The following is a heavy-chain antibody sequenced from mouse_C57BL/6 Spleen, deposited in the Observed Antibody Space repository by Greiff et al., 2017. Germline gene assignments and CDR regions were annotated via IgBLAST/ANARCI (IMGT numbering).Heavy chain of an antibody. Sequence: QVQLQQSGAELVMPGASVKLSCKASGYTFTSYWMHWVKQRPGQGLEWIGEIDPSDSYTNYNRKFKGKSTLTVDKSSSTAYMQLSSLTSGDSALYYCARLRPFADWGQGTLVTVA. J-gene: IGHJ3*01. CDR1: GYTFTSYW. D-gene: IGHD2-12*01. CDR2: IDPSDSYT. CDR3: ARLRPFAD. V-gene: IGHV1-69*01.